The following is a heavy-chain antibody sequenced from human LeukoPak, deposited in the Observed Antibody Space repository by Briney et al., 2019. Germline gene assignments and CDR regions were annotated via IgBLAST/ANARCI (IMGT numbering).Heavy chain of an antibody. Sequence: ASVKVSCKASGYTFTSYDINWVRQATGQGLEWMGWMNPNSGNTGYAQKFQGRVTMTRNTSISTAYMELSSLRSEDTAAYYCARGIGPDDFWSGWGYYYYYYMDVWGKGTTVTVSS. J-gene: IGHJ6*03. CDR3: ARGIGPDDFWSGWGYYYYYYMDV. CDR1: GYTFTSYD. V-gene: IGHV1-8*01. CDR2: MNPNSGNT. D-gene: IGHD3-3*01.